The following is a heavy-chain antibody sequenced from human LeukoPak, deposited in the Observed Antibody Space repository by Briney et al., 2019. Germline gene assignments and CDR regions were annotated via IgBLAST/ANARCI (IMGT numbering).Heavy chain of an antibody. Sequence: PGGSLRLSCAASGVNFKAYNMYWSRQAPGQGLEWVSSISSSANYIYYADSLRGRFTISRDNAKNSLYLQMNSLRVEDTAVYYCARDRGYSYGYDLDYWGQGTLITVSS. V-gene: IGHV3-21*01. CDR2: ISSSANYI. J-gene: IGHJ4*02. CDR1: GVNFKAYN. CDR3: ARDRGYSYGYDLDY. D-gene: IGHD5-18*01.